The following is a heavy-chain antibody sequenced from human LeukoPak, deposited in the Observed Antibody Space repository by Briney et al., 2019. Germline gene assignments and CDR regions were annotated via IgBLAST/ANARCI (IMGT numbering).Heavy chain of an antibody. CDR2: ISSSSSYI. CDR3: ASLWGVLGDDAFDI. Sequence: GGSLRLSCAASGFTFSSYSMNWVRQAPGKGLEWVSSISSSSSYIYYADSVKGRFTISRDNAKNSLYLQMNSLRAEDTAVYYCASLWGVLGDDAFDIWGQGTMVTVPS. D-gene: IGHD3-10*01. CDR1: GFTFSSYS. J-gene: IGHJ3*02. V-gene: IGHV3-21*01.